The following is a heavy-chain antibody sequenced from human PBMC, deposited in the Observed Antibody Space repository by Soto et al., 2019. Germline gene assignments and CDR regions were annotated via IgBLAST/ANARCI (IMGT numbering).Heavy chain of an antibody. CDR1: GYSFSTYD. D-gene: IGHD3-9*01. CDR3: ATSYDTGFDP. V-gene: IGHV1-18*04. Sequence: QPQLEQSGSEMREPGASVKLSCKASGYSFSTYDISWLRQAPGKGLEWIGVISPNTGQRNFAWKFLARVIMTTDTSSTSAYMAMESLRSDDTAIYYCATSYDTGFDPWGQGTLVTVSS. J-gene: IGHJ5*02. CDR2: ISPNTGQR.